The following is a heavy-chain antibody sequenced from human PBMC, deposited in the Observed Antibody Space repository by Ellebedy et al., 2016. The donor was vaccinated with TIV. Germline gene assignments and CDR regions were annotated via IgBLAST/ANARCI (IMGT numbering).Heavy chain of an antibody. V-gene: IGHV4-34*01. D-gene: IGHD4-17*01. J-gene: IGHJ6*02. CDR2: INHSGST. Sequence: SETLSLXXAVYGGSFSGYYWSWIRQPPGKGLEWIGEINHSGSTNYNPSLKSRVTISVDTSKNQFSLKLSSVTAADTAVYYCARTTVTTPPSYYYGMDVWGQGTTVTVSS. CDR1: GGSFSGYY. CDR3: ARTTVTTPPSYYYGMDV.